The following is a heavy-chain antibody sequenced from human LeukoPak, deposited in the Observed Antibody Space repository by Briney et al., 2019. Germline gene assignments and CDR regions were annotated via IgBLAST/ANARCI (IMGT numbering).Heavy chain of an antibody. J-gene: IGHJ4*02. V-gene: IGHV4-61*02. D-gene: IGHD6-19*01. Sequence: PSETLSLTCTVSGGPISSGDYCWSWIRQPAGKGLEWIGRFHISGTTNYNPSLKSRVTISVDTSKNQFSLKVSSVTAADTAVYYCAGAPYRSAWNSPVPFDYWGQGTLVTVSS. CDR3: AGAPYRSAWNSPVPFDY. CDR1: GGPISSGDYC. CDR2: FHISGTT.